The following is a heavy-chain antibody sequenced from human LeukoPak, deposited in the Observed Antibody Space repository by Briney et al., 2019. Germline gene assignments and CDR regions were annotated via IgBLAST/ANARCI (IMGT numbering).Heavy chain of an antibody. CDR1: GGSISSYY. CDR3: ARTGGSGSYRFDP. CDR2: IYYSGST. D-gene: IGHD3-10*01. J-gene: IGHJ5*02. V-gene: IGHV4-59*01. Sequence: NTSETLSLTCTVSGGSISSYYWSWIRQPPGKGLEWIGYIYYSGSTNYNPSLKSRVTISVDTSKNQFSLKLSSVTAADTAVYYCARTGGSGSYRFDPWGQGTLVTVSS.